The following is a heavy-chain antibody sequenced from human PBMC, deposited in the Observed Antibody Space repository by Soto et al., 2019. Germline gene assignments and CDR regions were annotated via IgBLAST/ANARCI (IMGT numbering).Heavy chain of an antibody. CDR3: AITGAGYYIV. CDR1: GFTVSSNY. V-gene: IGHV3-53*01. CDR2: IFSADNT. D-gene: IGHD3-3*01. J-gene: IGHJ4*02. Sequence: PWGSLRLSCAASGFTVSSNYLSWVRQAPGKGLEWVSVIFSADNTHYADSVKGRFIISRDNSKNTVFLQMNSLRAEDTAVYYCAITGAGYYIVWGQGTPVTVSS.